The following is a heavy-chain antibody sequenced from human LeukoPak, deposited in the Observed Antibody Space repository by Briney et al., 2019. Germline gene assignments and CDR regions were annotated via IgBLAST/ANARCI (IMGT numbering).Heavy chain of an antibody. D-gene: IGHD3-22*01. V-gene: IGHV1-2*02. CDR3: ARRSSGYYNDH. Sequence: GASVKVSCMASLYTFTGYYIHWVRQAPGQGLEWMGWINPNSGGTNYAEKFQGRVTMTRDTSISTAYMEQRSPRSDDTGVYFCARRSSGYYNDHWGQGTLVTVSS. J-gene: IGHJ4*02. CDR1: LYTFTGYY. CDR2: INPNSGGT.